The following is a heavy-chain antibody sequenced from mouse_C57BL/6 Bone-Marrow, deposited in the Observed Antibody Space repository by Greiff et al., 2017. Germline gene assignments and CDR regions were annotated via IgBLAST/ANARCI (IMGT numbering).Heavy chain of an antibody. CDR2: ILPGSGST. CDR1: GYTFTGYW. J-gene: IGHJ2*01. Sequence: QVQLKESGAELMKPGASVKLSCKATGYTFTGYWIEWVKQRPGHGLEWIGEILPGSGSTNYNEKFKGKATFTADKSSNTAYMQLSSLTTEDSAIYYCARGGIYYDYDPDYWGQGTTLTVSS. D-gene: IGHD2-4*01. CDR3: ARGGIYYDYDPDY. V-gene: IGHV1-9*01.